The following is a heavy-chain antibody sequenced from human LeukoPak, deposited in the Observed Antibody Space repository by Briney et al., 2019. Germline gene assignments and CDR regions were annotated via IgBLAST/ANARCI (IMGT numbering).Heavy chain of an antibody. Sequence: ASVKVSCKASGYTFTGYHIHWVRQSPGQGLEWMGWINPNNGGTNYAQKFQGRVTMTRDTSINTAYMELSSLRSDDTAVYYCARGFEYVSFDYWGQGTLVTVSS. CDR2: INPNNGGT. CDR3: ARGFEYVSFDY. CDR1: GYTFTGYH. V-gene: IGHV1-2*02. D-gene: IGHD2/OR15-2a*01. J-gene: IGHJ4*02.